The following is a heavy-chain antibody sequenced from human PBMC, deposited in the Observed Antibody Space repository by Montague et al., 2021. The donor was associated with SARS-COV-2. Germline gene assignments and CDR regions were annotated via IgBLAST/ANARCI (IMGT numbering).Heavy chain of an antibody. CDR3: ARVGRGSSGYEVAFDI. CDR2: IYNSGST. CDR1: GGSISRYS. J-gene: IGHJ3*02. Sequence: SETLSLTCTVSGGSISRYSWTWIRQPPGTGLEWFGYIYNSGSTNYNPSLTRRVTISVDTSKNQFSLKLSSVAAADTAVYYCARVGRGSSGYEVAFDIWGQGTLVTVSS. V-gene: IGHV4-59*01. D-gene: IGHD6-13*01.